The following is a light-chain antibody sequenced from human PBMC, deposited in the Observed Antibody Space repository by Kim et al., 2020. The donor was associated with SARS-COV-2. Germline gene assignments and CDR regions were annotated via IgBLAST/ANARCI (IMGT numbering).Light chain of an antibody. Sequence: SASVGDRVTITCRASQSVNKWVAWYQQKPGKAPKLLIFEASRLESGVPSRFTGSGSGTDFTLTVSSLQPDDFATYYCQQYHSFWTFGQGTKVDIK. CDR3: QQYHSFWT. CDR1: QSVNKW. J-gene: IGKJ1*01. V-gene: IGKV1-5*03. CDR2: EAS.